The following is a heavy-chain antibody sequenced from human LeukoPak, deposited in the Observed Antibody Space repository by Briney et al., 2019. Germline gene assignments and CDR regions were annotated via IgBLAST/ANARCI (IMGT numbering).Heavy chain of an antibody. J-gene: IGHJ4*02. V-gene: IGHV3-66*01. CDR2: LYSADTT. Sequence: GGSLRLSCAVSGLTFSNAWMSWVRQAPGKGLEWVSVLYSADTTYYANSVKGRFTISRDNSKNMLYLQMNSLRAEDTAVYYCARRLLTGYYEFWGQGTLVTVSS. CDR3: ARRLLTGYYEF. D-gene: IGHD3-9*01. CDR1: GLTFSNAW.